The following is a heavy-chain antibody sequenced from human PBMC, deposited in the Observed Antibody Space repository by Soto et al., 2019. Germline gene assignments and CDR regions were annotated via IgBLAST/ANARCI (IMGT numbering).Heavy chain of an antibody. CDR3: ARELNTETSAFYSFAY. D-gene: IGHD4-4*01. CDR1: GYTFTAYG. J-gene: IGHJ4*02. Sequence: GASVKVSCKTSGYTFTAYGLAWLRQAPGQRPEWMGWVATTSSNTNYAQKFQDRVTMTTDTSTITTYMELRSLRPDDTAVYYCARELNTETSAFYSFAYWGQGTLVTVSS. CDR2: VATTSSNT. V-gene: IGHV1-18*01.